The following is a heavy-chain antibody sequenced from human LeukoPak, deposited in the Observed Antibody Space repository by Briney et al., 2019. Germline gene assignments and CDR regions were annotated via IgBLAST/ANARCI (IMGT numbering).Heavy chain of an antibody. Sequence: SETLSLTCTVSGGSISSSAYYWGWIRQPPGKGLEWIGSIYYTGNTYYNPSLKSRVTISVDTSKNQFSLKLSSVTAADTAVYYCARGAIFGVVTNAFDIWGQGTMVTVSS. CDR3: ARGAIFGVVTNAFDI. J-gene: IGHJ3*02. V-gene: IGHV4-39*07. D-gene: IGHD3-3*01. CDR2: IYYTGNT. CDR1: GGSISSSAYY.